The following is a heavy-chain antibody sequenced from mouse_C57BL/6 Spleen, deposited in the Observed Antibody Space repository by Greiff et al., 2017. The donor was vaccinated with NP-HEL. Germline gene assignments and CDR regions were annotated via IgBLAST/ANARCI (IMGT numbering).Heavy chain of an antibody. Sequence: EVKLVESGGGLVQPGGSMKLSCVASGFTFSNYWMNWVRQSPEKGLEWVAQIRLKSDNYATHYAESVKGRFTISRDDSKSSVYLQMNNLRAEDTGIYYCTGAYYSNYWFAYWGQGTLVTVSA. D-gene: IGHD2-5*01. CDR2: IRLKSDNYAT. J-gene: IGHJ3*01. V-gene: IGHV6-3*01. CDR3: TGAYYSNYWFAY. CDR1: GFTFSNYW.